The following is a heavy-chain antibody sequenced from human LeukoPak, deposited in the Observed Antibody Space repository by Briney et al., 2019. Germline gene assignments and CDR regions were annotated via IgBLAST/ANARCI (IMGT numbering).Heavy chain of an antibody. CDR1: GFTFRSYA. CDR3: AKAMTSSTYYFGS. J-gene: IGHJ4*02. V-gene: IGHV3-23*01. CDR2: ISLNDGST. D-gene: IGHD3-9*01. Sequence: GGSLRLSCTASGFTFRSYAMNWVRQAPGKGLEWVSVISLNDGSTYYADSVRGRFTISRDNSKNTLFLQMNGLRAEDTAIYYCAKAMTSSTYYFGSWGQGTLVTVSS.